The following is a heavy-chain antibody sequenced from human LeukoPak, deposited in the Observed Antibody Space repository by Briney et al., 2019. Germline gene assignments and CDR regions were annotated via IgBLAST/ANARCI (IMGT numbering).Heavy chain of an antibody. J-gene: IGHJ6*02. CDR1: GFTFGSFS. CDR3: VEDPFFYYGSDV. D-gene: IGHD3-3*02. Sequence: GGSLRLSCSASGFTFGSFSMHWLRQTPGKGLEFVSAIHHDGSGTFYADSVKGRFIISRDNSKNTLYLEMSSLRAEDTAVYYCVEDPFFYYGSDVWGQGTTVTVSS. CDR2: IHHDGSGT. V-gene: IGHV3-64D*09.